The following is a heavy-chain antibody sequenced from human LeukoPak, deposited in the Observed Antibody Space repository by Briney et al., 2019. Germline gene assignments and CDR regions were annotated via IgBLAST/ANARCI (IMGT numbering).Heavy chain of an antibody. CDR2: IIPIFGTA. Sequence: SVKVSCKASGGTFSSYAISWVRQAPGQGLEWMGGIIPIFGTANYAQKFQGRVTITADKSTSTAYMELSSLRSEDTAVYYCARVTGTGHWFDPWGQGTLVTVSS. J-gene: IGHJ5*02. CDR3: ARVTGTGHWFDP. CDR1: GGTFSSYA. V-gene: IGHV1-69*06. D-gene: IGHD1-1*01.